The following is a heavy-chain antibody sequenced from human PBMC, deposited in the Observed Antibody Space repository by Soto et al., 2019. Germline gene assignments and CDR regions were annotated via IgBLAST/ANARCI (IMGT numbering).Heavy chain of an antibody. V-gene: IGHV4-34*01. CDR2: TSDSGNT. D-gene: IGHD3-9*01. Sequence: QVQLHQWGAGLVKPSETLSRICDVYGGSLSGYYWIWVRQSPGRGLEWIGETSDSGNTKYNPSLKSRVTLSLDTSKNQFSLRLNSVTAADTAVYYCARHRTGSRGVDLWGQGMLATVSS. CDR1: GGSLSGYY. CDR3: ARHRTGSRGVDL. J-gene: IGHJ5*02.